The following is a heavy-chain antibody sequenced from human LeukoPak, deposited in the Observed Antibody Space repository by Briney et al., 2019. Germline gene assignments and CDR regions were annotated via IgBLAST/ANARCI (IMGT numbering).Heavy chain of an antibody. CDR3: TLSGGSRAARYHNWFDP. V-gene: IGHV4-61*02. J-gene: IGHJ5*02. Sequence: SETLSLTCTVSGGSISSSSYYWGWIRQPAGKGLEWIGRIYTSGSTNYNPSLKSRVTISVDTSKNQFSLQLNSVTPEDTAVYYCTLSGGSRAARYHNWFDPWGQGTLVTVSS. CDR1: GGSISSSSYY. D-gene: IGHD2-2*01. CDR2: IYTSGST.